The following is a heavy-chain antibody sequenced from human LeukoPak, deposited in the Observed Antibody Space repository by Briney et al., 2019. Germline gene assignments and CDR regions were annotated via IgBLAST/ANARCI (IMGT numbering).Heavy chain of an antibody. J-gene: IGHJ5*02. D-gene: IGHD3-3*01. V-gene: IGHV4-34*01. CDR2: GSESGGT. CDR3: ARKGKRYYDFWFDP. CDR1: SGSLNGFY. Sequence: KSSETLSLTCAVYSGSLNGFYWSWIRQPPGKGLEWIGEGSESGGTKYNPSLRGRVTISADTSKNQFSLKLNSVTAADTAVYYCARKGKRYYDFWFDPWGQGTLVTVSS.